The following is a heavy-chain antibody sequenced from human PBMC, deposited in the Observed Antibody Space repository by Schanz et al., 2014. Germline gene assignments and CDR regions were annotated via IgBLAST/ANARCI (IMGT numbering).Heavy chain of an antibody. Sequence: AQLMESGGDVVQPGTSLILSCSVSGFSLNTYGIHWFRQPAGKGLEWVANIKQDGSEKYYVDAVKGRFTISRDNAKNSMYLHMKSLRGEDTAVYYCARDGDRFYHNYYMDVWGKGTTVTVSS. CDR1: GFSLNTYG. CDR3: ARDGDRFYHNYYMDV. D-gene: IGHD4-17*01. CDR2: IKQDGSEK. J-gene: IGHJ6*03. V-gene: IGHV3-7*01.